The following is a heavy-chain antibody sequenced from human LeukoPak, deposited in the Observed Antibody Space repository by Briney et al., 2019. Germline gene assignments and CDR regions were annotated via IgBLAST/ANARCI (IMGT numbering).Heavy chain of an antibody. D-gene: IGHD6-13*01. CDR2: INPNSGGT. J-gene: IGHJ4*02. CDR1: GYTFTGYY. CDR3: ARVPYSRRPYFDY. V-gene: IGHV1-2*02. Sequence: ASVKVSCKASGYTFTGYYMHWVRQAPGQGLEWMGWINPNSGGTNYAQKFQGRVTMTRDTSISTAYMELSRLRSDDTAVYYCARVPYSRRPYFDYWGQGTLVTVSS.